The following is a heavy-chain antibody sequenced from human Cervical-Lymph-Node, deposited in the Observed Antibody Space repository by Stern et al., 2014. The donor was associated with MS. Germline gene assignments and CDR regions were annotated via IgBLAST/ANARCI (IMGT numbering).Heavy chain of an antibody. CDR3: ARDFRFQLWLPGFDY. V-gene: IGHV3-48*02. CDR1: GFTFSSYS. D-gene: IGHD5-18*01. CDR2: ISSSSSTI. J-gene: IGHJ4*02. Sequence: VQLVQSGGGLVQHGGSLRLSCAASGFTFSSYSMNWVRQAPGKGLEWVSYISSSSSTIYYADSVKGRFTISRDNAKNSLYLQMNSLRDEDTAVYYCARDFRFQLWLPGFDYWGQGTLVTVSS.